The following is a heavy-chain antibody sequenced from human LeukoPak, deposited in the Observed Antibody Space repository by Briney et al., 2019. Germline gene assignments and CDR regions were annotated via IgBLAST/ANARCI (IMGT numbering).Heavy chain of an antibody. CDR3: ARDRDYGGNIFDY. Sequence: TSETLSLTCTVSGGSISSYYWSWIRQPPGKGLEWIGYIYYSGSTNYNPSLKSRVTISVDTSKNQFSLKLSSVTAADTAVYYCARDRDYGGNIFDYWGQGTLVTVSS. V-gene: IGHV4-59*01. CDR1: GGSISSYY. D-gene: IGHD4-23*01. J-gene: IGHJ4*02. CDR2: IYYSGST.